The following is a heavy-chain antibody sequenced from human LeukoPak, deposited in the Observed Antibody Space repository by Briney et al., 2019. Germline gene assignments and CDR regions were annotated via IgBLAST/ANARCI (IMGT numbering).Heavy chain of an antibody. CDR2: ISAYNGNT. CDR3: ARGYDFWSGYYSPQYYYYGMDV. D-gene: IGHD3-3*01. V-gene: IGHV1-2*02. CDR1: GYTFTSYY. Sequence: ASVKVSCKASGYTFTSYYMHWVRQAPGQGLEWMGWISAYNGNTNYAQKFQGRVTMTRDTSISTAYMELSRLRSDDTAVYYCARGYDFWSGYYSPQYYYYGMDVWGQGTTVTVSS. J-gene: IGHJ6*02.